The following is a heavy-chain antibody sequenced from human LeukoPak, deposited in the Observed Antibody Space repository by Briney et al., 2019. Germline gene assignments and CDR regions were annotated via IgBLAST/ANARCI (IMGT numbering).Heavy chain of an antibody. D-gene: IGHD3-3*01. CDR2: ISSSSSPI. V-gene: IGHV3-48*04. CDR3: ARDSFWSGSVPGY. J-gene: IGHJ4*02. Sequence: GGSLRLSCPASGFIFSSYSMNWVRQAPGKGLEWVSYISSSSSPIYYADSVKGRFTISRDNAKNSLYLQMNSLRAEDTAVYYCARDSFWSGSVPGYWGQGTLVTVSS. CDR1: GFIFSSYS.